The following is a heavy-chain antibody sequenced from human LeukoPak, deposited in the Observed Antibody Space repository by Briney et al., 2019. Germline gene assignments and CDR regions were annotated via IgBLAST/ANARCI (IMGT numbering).Heavy chain of an antibody. J-gene: IGHJ4*02. Sequence: SETLSLTCTVSGGSISSYYWSWIRQPPGKGLEWIGYIYYSGSTNYNPSLKSRVTISVDTSKNQFSLKLSSVTAADTAVYYCKGDSSGYSRDYWGQGTLVTVPS. V-gene: IGHV4-59*08. D-gene: IGHD3-22*01. CDR1: GGSISSYY. CDR3: KGDSSGYSRDY. CDR2: IYYSGST.